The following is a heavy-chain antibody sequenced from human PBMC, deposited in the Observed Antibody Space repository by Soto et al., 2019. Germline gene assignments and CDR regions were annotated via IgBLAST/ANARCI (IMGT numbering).Heavy chain of an antibody. V-gene: IGHV4-4*02. Sequence: QVQLQESGPGLVKPSGTLSLTCAVSGGSISSSNWWSWVRQPPGKGLEWIGEIYHSGSTNHNPSLKSSISLAVDKYKQQFSLKLSSVTAADTDVYYCARSYYDILSCYPKHTNWFDPWGQGTLVTVSS. J-gene: IGHJ5*02. CDR3: ARSYYDILSCYPKHTNWFDP. CDR1: GGSISSSNW. CDR2: IYHSGST. D-gene: IGHD3-9*01.